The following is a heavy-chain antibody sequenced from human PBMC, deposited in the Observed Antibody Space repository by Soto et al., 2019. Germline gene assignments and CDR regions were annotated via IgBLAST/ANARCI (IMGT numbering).Heavy chain of an antibody. CDR1: GGSISSGGYY. Sequence: PSETLSLTCTVSGGSISSGGYYWNWIRQHPGKGLEWIGYTYYSGNTYYTPSLNSRVTISADTSKSQFSLKLSSVTAADTAVYYCARLSSSGWPIEYWGQGTLVTAPQ. J-gene: IGHJ4*02. CDR2: TYYSGNT. D-gene: IGHD6-19*01. CDR3: ARLSSSGWPIEY. V-gene: IGHV4-31*03.